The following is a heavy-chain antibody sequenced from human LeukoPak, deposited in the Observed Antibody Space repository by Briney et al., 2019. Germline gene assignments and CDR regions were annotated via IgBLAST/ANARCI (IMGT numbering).Heavy chain of an antibody. CDR3: ARDKDSYGPGSTVGY. V-gene: IGHV1-69*04. J-gene: IGHJ4*02. Sequence: RASVKVSCRASGGTFNNYGFNWVRQAPGQGLEWMARIIPILGVVNYAQKFKGRVTLTADTSTTTAYIELSSLKSEDTAVYFCARDKDSYGPGSTVGYWGQGTLVTVSS. CDR2: IIPILGVV. CDR1: GGTFNNYG. D-gene: IGHD3-10*01.